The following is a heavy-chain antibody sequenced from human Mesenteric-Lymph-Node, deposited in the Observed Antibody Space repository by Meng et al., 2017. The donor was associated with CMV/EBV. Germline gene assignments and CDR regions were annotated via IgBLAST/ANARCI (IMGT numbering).Heavy chain of an antibody. J-gene: IGHJ4*02. CDR3: ARGTGRSYYFDY. CDR2: IYYSGNT. D-gene: IGHD3/OR15-3a*01. CDR1: GASISISNYY. Sequence: GSLRLSCTVSGASISISNYYWGWIRQPPGKGLEWIGSIYYSGNTYYNPSLKSRVTKSVDTSKNQFSLKLRSVTAADTAVYYCARGTGRSYYFDYWGQGTLVTVSS. V-gene: IGHV4-39*01.